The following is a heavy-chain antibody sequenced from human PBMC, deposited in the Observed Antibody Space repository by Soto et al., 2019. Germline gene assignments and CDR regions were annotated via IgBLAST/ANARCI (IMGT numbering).Heavy chain of an antibody. D-gene: IGHD3-3*01. V-gene: IGHV1-3*01. J-gene: IGHJ4*02. CDR2: INAGNGNT. CDR3: ARALIFGVVIISGYFDY. Sequence: ASVKVSCKASGYTFTSYAMHWVRQAPVQRLEWMGWINAGNGNTKYSQKFQGRVTITRDTSASTAYMELSSLRSEDTAVYYCARALIFGVVIISGYFDYWGQGTLVTVSS. CDR1: GYTFTSYA.